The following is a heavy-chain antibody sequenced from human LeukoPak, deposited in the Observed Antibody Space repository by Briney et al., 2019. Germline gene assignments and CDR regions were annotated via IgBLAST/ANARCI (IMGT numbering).Heavy chain of an antibody. Sequence: SVKFACKASGGTFSSYAISWVRQAPGQGLEWMGGIIPIFGTADYAQKFQGRVTITADASTSTAYMWLSSLRTEDTAVYYCATDYGSGSYFDYWGQGNLVTVSS. D-gene: IGHD3-10*01. J-gene: IGHJ4*02. CDR2: IIPIFGTA. V-gene: IGHV1-69*13. CDR3: ATDYGSGSYFDY. CDR1: GGTFSSYA.